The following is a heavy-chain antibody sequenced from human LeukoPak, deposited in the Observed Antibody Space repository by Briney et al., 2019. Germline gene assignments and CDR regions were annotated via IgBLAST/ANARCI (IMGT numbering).Heavy chain of an antibody. CDR3: AKGGGAPGPAPGPSRRRNYYMDV. J-gene: IGHJ6*03. CDR2: ISWNSGSI. Sequence: PGGSLRLSCAASGFTFDDYAMHWVRQAPGKGLEWVSGISWNSGSIGYADSVKGRFTISRDNAKNSLYLQMNSLRAEDMALYYCAKGGGAPGPAPGPSRRRNYYMDVWGKGPRSPSP. V-gene: IGHV3-9*03. D-gene: IGHD3-16*01. CDR1: GFTFDDYA.